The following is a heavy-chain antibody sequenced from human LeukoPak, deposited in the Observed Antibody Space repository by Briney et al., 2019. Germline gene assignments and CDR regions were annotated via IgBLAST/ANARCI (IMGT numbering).Heavy chain of an antibody. Sequence: GESLKISCKGSGYNFTNYWIAWVRQMPGKGLEWMGIIYPGDSDTRYSPSFQGQVTISADKSTHTAYLRWRSLRASDTAVYYCARQSTYDSGSYDFDYWGQGTLVTVSS. D-gene: IGHD3-10*01. CDR2: IYPGDSDT. J-gene: IGHJ4*02. CDR3: ARQSTYDSGSYDFDY. V-gene: IGHV5-51*01. CDR1: GYNFTNYW.